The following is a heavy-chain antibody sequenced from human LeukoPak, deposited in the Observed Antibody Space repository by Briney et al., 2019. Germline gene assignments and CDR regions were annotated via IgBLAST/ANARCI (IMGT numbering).Heavy chain of an antibody. CDR3: ARRMATTTYYFDY. D-gene: IGHD5-12*01. J-gene: IGHJ4*02. CDR1: GYSYTSYW. V-gene: IGHV5-51*01. CDR2: IYPGDSDT. Sequence: GESLKISCKGSGYSYTSYWIGWVRQMPGKGLGWMGIIYPGDSDTRYSPSFQGQVTISADKSISTAYLQWSSLKASDTAMYYCARRMATTTYYFDYWGQGTLVTVSS.